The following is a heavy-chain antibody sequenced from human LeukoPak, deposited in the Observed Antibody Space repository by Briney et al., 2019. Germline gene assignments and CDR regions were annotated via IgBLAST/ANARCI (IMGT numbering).Heavy chain of an antibody. J-gene: IGHJ4*01. CDR2: ISPNSGGT. Sequence: ASVKVSCKASGYTFTGYYMHWVRQAPGQGLEWMGWISPNSGGTNYAQKFQGRVTMARDTSISTAYMELSRLRSDDTAVYYCARVGPYSGSYYDYWGHGTLVTVSS. CDR1: GYTFTGYY. V-gene: IGHV1-2*02. CDR3: ARVGPYSGSYYDY. D-gene: IGHD1-26*01.